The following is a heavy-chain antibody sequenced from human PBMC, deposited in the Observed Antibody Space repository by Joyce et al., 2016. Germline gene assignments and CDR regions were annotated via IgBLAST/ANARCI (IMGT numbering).Heavy chain of an antibody. D-gene: IGHD6-25*01. J-gene: IGHJ4*02. Sequence: VQLVEYGGGVVQPGRSLRLSCAASGFTLRNYGVHWVRQAPGKGVEWVAVISYDGIYKYYADSVKCRLTISRDKSKNTVFLEMNSLRAEDTAVYYCAKILTATYSSGWFLDYWGQGTLVTVSS. V-gene: IGHV3-30*18. CDR1: GFTLRNYG. CDR2: ISYDGIYK. CDR3: AKILTATYSSGWFLDY.